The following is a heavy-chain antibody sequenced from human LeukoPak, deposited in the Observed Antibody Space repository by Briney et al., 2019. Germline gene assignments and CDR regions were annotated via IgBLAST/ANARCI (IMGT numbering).Heavy chain of an antibody. J-gene: IGHJ5*02. V-gene: IGHV3-64D*09. Sequence: SGGSLRLSCSASGFTFTSYAMHWVRQAPGKGLECVSSISSNGGTTYYADSVEGRFSISRDNSKNTLYLQMSSLRPEDTAVYFCVKGYSSNYYSSLDPWGQGTLVTVSS. D-gene: IGHD6-13*01. CDR2: ISSNGGTT. CDR1: GFTFTSYA. CDR3: VKGYSSNYYSSLDP.